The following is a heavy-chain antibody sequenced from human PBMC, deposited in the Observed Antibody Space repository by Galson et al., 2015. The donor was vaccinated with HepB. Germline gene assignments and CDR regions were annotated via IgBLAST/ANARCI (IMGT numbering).Heavy chain of an antibody. Sequence: SLRLSCAASGFTFSRYAMSWVRQAPGKGLEWVSTISDSGGNTYYADSVKGRFTISRDNSKNTLYLQMNSLRAEDTAIYYCASHESRDVDTTMVYLDYWRQGTLVTVSS. D-gene: IGHD5-18*01. CDR1: GFTFSRYA. CDR2: ISDSGGNT. J-gene: IGHJ4*02. V-gene: IGHV3-23*01. CDR3: ASHESRDVDTTMVYLDY.